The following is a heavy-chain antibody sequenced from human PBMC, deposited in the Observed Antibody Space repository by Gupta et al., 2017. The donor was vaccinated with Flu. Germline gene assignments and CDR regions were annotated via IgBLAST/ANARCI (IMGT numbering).Heavy chain of an antibody. Sequence: QLQLQESGPGLVKPSETLSLTCTVSGGSISSSSHYWGWIRQPPGKGLEWIGSIYYRGSTYYNPSLKSRVTISVDTSKNQFSLKLSSVTAADTAVYYCARRTIFGVVISGHMDVWGQGTTVTVSS. CDR2: IYYRGST. D-gene: IGHD3-3*01. CDR1: GGSISSSSHY. V-gene: IGHV4-39*01. CDR3: ARRTIFGVVISGHMDV. J-gene: IGHJ6*02.